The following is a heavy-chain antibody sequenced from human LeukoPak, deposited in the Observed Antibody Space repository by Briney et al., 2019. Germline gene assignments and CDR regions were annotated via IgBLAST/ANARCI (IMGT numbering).Heavy chain of an antibody. D-gene: IGHD2-2*01. CDR1: GGTFSSYA. J-gene: IGHJ4*02. CDR3: ARDGGPLGYCSSTSCPPGFDY. CDR2: IIPIFGTA. Sequence: SVKVSCKASGGTFSSYAISWVRQAPGQGLEWMGGIIPIFGTANYAQKFQGRVTITADESTSTAYMELSSLRSEDTAVYYCARDGGPLGYCSSTSCPPGFDYWGQGTLVTVSS. V-gene: IGHV1-69*13.